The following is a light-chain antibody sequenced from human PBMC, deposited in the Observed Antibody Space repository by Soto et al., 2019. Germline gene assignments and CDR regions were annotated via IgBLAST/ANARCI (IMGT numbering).Light chain of an antibody. CDR1: QRVSSGY. J-gene: IGKJ1*01. V-gene: IGKV3-20*01. CDR3: QQYGSSRWT. CDR2: GAS. Sequence: RASPGTLSLSPGERSTLSCRASQRVSSGYVAWYQQKPGQAPRLLIYGASSRATGIPDRFSGSGSGTDFTLTISRLEPEDFAVYYCQQYGSSRWTFGQGTKVDIK.